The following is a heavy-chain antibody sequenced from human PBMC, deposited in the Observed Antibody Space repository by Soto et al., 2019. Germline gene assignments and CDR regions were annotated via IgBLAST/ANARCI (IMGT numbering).Heavy chain of an antibody. CDR3: ASRLTGDRHWYFDL. J-gene: IGHJ2*01. CDR1: GGSFSGYY. Sequence: SETLSLTCAVYGGSFSGYYWSWIRQPPGKGLEWIGEINHSGSTNYNPSLKSRVTISVDTSKNQFSLKLSSVTAADTAVYYCASRLTGDRHWYFDLWGRGTLVTVSS. D-gene: IGHD7-27*01. CDR2: INHSGST. V-gene: IGHV4-34*01.